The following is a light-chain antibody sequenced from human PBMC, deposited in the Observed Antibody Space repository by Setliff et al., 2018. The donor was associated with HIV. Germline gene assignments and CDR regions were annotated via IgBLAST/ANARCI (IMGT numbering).Light chain of an antibody. CDR2: DVN. V-gene: IGLV2-14*03. Sequence: QSALTRPASVSGSPRQSITISCTGTSGDIGAYNYVSWYQRRPGKAPKLMIYDVNIRPSGISDRFSGSKSGNTASLTISGLQVEDEADYYCGSYTISNTYVFGTGTKV. CDR3: GSYTISNTYV. J-gene: IGLJ1*01. CDR1: SGDIGAYNY.